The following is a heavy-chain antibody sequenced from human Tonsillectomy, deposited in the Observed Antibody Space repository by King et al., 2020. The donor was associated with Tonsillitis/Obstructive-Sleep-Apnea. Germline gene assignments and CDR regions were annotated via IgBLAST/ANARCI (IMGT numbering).Heavy chain of an antibody. D-gene: IGHD2-2*01. CDR2: IWYDGSNK. CDR1: GFTFSSYG. Sequence: VQLVESGGGVVQPGRSLRLSCAASGFTFSSYGMHWVRQAPGKGLEWVAVIWYDGSNKYYADSVKGRFTISRDNSKNTLYLQMNSLRAEDTAVYCCASNHCSSTSCSTDSDYYYGMDVWGQGTTVTVSS. CDR3: ASNHCSSTSCSTDSDYYYGMDV. V-gene: IGHV3-33*01. J-gene: IGHJ6*02.